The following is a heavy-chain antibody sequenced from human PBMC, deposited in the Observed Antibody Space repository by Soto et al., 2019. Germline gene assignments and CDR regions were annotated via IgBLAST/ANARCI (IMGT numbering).Heavy chain of an antibody. D-gene: IGHD1-26*01. J-gene: IGHJ4*02. CDR2: LYSGDSDT. CDR3: VSGRISGNYAGSFFDF. V-gene: IGHV5-51*01. CDR1: GYSFNNYW. Sequence: PGESLKISCRTSGYSFNNYWIGWVRQMPGKGLEWMAILYSGDSDTRYSPSFQGQVTISVDKSISTAYLQWSSLKASDTALYFCVSGRISGNYAGSFFDFWGLGTLVTVSS.